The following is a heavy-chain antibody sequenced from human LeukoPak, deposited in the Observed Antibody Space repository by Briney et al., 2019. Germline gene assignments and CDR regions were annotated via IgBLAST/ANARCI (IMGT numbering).Heavy chain of an antibody. CDR1: GGSISSSSYY. J-gene: IGHJ4*02. CDR2: IYYSGST. V-gene: IGHV4-39*07. Sequence: SETLSLTCTVSGGSISSSSYYWGWIRQPPGKGLEWIGSIYYSGSTYYNPSLKSRVTISVDTSKNQFSLKLSSVTAADTAVYYCARGEGSSSWYLPFDYWGQGTLVTVSS. D-gene: IGHD6-13*01. CDR3: ARGEGSSSWYLPFDY.